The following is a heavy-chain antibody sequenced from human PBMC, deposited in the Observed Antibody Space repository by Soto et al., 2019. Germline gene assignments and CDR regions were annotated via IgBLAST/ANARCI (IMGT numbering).Heavy chain of an antibody. V-gene: IGHV4-39*01. J-gene: IGHJ4*02. CDR3: ARQLFSSGYFPYFDY. Sequence: PSETLSLTCTVSGGSISSASYYWGWIRQPPGKGLEWIGSIYFGGSAYYNPSLKSPVTISVDTSKNQFSLKRSSVTAADTAVYYCARQLFSSGYFPYFDYWGPGTLVTLSS. D-gene: IGHD3-22*01. CDR2: IYFGGSA. CDR1: GGSISSASYY.